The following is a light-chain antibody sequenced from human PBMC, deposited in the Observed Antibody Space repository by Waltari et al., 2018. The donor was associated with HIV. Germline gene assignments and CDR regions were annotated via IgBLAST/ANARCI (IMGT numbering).Light chain of an antibody. CDR3: QQYNNWPPEDT. J-gene: IGKJ2*01. CDR1: QSVTTN. Sequence: IVMTKPPPPLSVSPGESAIFSSRASQSVTTNLAWYQQKPGQAPRLLIYGASTRATGIPARFSGSGSGTGFTLTISSLQSEDFAIYYCQQYNNWPPEDTFGQGTKLEIK. V-gene: IGKV3-15*01. CDR2: GAS.